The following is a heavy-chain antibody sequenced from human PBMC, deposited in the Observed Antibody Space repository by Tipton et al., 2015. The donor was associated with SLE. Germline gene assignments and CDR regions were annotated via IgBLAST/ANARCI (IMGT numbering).Heavy chain of an antibody. CDR3: ARKVCGRSSSSNCYGAFDI. Sequence: TLSLTCAVSGYSISSGYYWGWIRQPPGKGLEWIGSIYHSGSTYYNPSLKSRVTISVDTSKNQFSLKLSSVTAADTAVYYCARKVCGRSSSSNCYGAFDIWGQGTMVTVSS. J-gene: IGHJ3*02. D-gene: IGHD2-2*01. V-gene: IGHV4-38-2*01. CDR1: GYSISSGYY. CDR2: IYHSGST.